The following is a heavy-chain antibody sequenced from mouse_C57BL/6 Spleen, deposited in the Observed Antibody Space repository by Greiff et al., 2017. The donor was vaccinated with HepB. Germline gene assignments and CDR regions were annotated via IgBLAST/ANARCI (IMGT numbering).Heavy chain of an antibody. Sequence: QVQLKESGAELARPGASVKMSCKASGYTFTSYTMHWVKQRPGQGLEWIGYINPSSGYTKYNQKFKDKATLTADKSSSTAYMQLSSLTSEDSAVYYCARSGGGTSWFAYWGQGTLVTVSA. V-gene: IGHV1-4*01. D-gene: IGHD3-3*01. CDR2: INPSSGYT. CDR3: ARSGGGTSWFAY. CDR1: GYTFTSYT. J-gene: IGHJ3*01.